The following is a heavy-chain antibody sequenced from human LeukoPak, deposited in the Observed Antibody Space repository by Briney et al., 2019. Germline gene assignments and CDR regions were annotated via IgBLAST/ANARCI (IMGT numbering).Heavy chain of an antibody. CDR1: GFTFSSYA. CDR3: ARGDLSHALDI. CDR2: ISSNGGST. D-gene: IGHD2/OR15-2a*01. V-gene: IGHV3-64*02. Sequence: PGGSLRLSCAASGFTFSSYAMHWVRQAPGKGLEYVSAISSNGGSTYYADSVKGRFTISRDNSKNTLYLQMGSLRAEDMAVYYCARGDLSHALDIWGQGTMVTVSS. J-gene: IGHJ3*02.